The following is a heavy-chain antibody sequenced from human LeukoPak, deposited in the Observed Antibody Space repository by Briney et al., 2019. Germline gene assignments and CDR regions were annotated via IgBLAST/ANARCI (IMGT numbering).Heavy chain of an antibody. CDR3: ASSGVIGSGWYSIDY. J-gene: IGHJ4*02. CDR1: GFTFSSYA. D-gene: IGHD6-19*01. CDR2: ISGSGGST. Sequence: ESGGSLRLSCAASGFTFSSYAMSWVRQAPGKGLEWVSAISGSGGSTYYVDSVKGRFTISRDTSKNTLYLQMNSLRAEDTAVYYCASSGVIGSGWYSIDYWGQGTLVTVSS. V-gene: IGHV3-23*01.